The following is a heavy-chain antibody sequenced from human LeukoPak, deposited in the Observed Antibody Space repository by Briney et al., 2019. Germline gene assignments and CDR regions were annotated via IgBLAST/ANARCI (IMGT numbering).Heavy chain of an antibody. CDR3: ARGGITGTTARGFYYYYYMDV. V-gene: IGHV4-59*11. J-gene: IGHJ6*03. Sequence: SVTLSLTCTVSGGSISSHYWSWIRQPPGKGLEWIGYIYYSGSTNYNPSLKSRVTISVDTSKNQFSLKLSSVTAADTAVYYCARGGITGTTARGFYYYYYMDVWGKGTTVTVSS. CDR2: IYYSGST. D-gene: IGHD1-7*01. CDR1: GGSISSHY.